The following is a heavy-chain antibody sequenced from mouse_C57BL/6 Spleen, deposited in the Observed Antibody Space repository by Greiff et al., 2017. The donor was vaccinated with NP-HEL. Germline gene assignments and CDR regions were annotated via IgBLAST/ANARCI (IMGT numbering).Heavy chain of an antibody. J-gene: IGHJ4*01. CDR2: INPGSGGT. D-gene: IGHD2-3*01. Sequence: VQLQQSGAELVRPGTSVKVSCKASGYAFTNYLIEWVKQRPGQGLEWIGVINPGSGGTNYNEKFKGKATLTADKSSRTAYMQLSSLTSEDSAVYFCARSEVYDVYYPYAMDYWGQGTSVTVSS. V-gene: IGHV1-54*01. CDR1: GYAFTNYL. CDR3: ARSEVYDVYYPYAMDY.